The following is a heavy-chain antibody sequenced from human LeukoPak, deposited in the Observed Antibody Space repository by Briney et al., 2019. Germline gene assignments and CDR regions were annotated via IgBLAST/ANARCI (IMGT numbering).Heavy chain of an antibody. CDR1: GGSFSGYY. CDR3: ARWGGSAFDI. V-gene: IGHV4-34*01. D-gene: IGHD1-26*01. CDR2: VTHGGNT. J-gene: IGHJ3*02. Sequence: SETLSLTCAVYGGSFSGYYWSWIRQPPGKGLEWIGEVTHGGNTNYNPSLKSRVTISVDTSKNQFYLKLNSVTAADTAVYYCARWGGSAFDIWGHGTMVTVSS.